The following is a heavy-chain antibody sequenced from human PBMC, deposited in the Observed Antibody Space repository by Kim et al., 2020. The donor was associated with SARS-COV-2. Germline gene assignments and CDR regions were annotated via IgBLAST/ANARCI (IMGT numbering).Heavy chain of an antibody. CDR3: ARDMRGYRDCSSTSCYVSRYYYYYGMDV. Sequence: SETLSLTCAVSGGSISSSNWWSWVRQPPGKGLEWIGEIYHSGSTNYNPSLKSRVTISVDKSKNQFSLKLSSVTAADTAVYYCARDMRGYRDCSSTSCYVSRYYYYYGMDVWGQGTTVTVSS. CDR1: GGSISSSNW. V-gene: IGHV4-4*02. CDR2: IYHSGST. D-gene: IGHD2-2*01. J-gene: IGHJ6*02.